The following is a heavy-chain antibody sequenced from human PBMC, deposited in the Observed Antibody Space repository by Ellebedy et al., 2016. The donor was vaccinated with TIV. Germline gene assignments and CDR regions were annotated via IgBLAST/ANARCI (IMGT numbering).Heavy chain of an antibody. CDR3: ARESYDFWTHYGMDV. J-gene: IGHJ6*02. D-gene: IGHD3-3*01. Sequence: GESLKISXAASGFTFSSYAMHWVRQAPGKGLEWVAVISYDGSNKYYADSVKGRFTISRDNSKNTLYLQMNSLRAEDTAVYYCARESYDFWTHYGMDVWGQGTTVTVSS. CDR1: GFTFSSYA. CDR2: ISYDGSNK. V-gene: IGHV3-30*04.